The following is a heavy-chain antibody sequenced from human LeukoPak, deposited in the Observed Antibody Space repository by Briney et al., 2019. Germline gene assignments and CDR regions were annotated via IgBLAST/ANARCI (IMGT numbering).Heavy chain of an antibody. D-gene: IGHD3-10*01. V-gene: IGHV4-59*08. CDR1: GGSISTYY. J-gene: IGHJ4*02. Sequence: PSETLSLTCAVSGGSISTYYWSWIRQSPGKGLEWIGYISYNGYTNYNPSLNSRVTMSVDMSKSQFSLRLSSVTASDTAVYYCARHLDYYGSGSYEFWGQGTLVTVSS. CDR2: ISYNGYT. CDR3: ARHLDYYGSGSYEF.